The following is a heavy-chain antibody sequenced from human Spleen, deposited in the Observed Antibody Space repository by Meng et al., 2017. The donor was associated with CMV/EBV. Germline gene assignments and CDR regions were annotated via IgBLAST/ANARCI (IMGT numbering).Heavy chain of an antibody. CDR1: GFTVSSNY. J-gene: IGHJ4*02. V-gene: IGHV3-21*04. CDR3: ARGELLEYFDY. Sequence: GGSLRLSCAASGFTVSSNYMSWVRQAPGKGLEWVSSISSSSGYIYYADSVKGRFTISRDNAKNSLYLQMNSLRAEDTALYYCARGELLEYFDYWGQGTLVTVSS. CDR2: ISSSSGYI. D-gene: IGHD1-7*01.